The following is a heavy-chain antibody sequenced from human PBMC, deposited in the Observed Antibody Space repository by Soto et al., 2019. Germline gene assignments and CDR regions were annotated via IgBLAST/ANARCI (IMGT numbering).Heavy chain of an antibody. Sequence: ASVKVSCKASGYTFTGYYMHWVRQAPGQGLEWMGWINPNSGGTNYAQKFQGWVTMTRDTSISTAYMELSRLRSDDTAVYYCARARRRLGYCSGGGCYDAFDIWGQGTMVTVSS. CDR2: INPNSGGT. CDR1: GYTFTGYY. CDR3: ARARRRLGYCSGGGCYDAFDI. V-gene: IGHV1-2*04. D-gene: IGHD2-15*01. J-gene: IGHJ3*02.